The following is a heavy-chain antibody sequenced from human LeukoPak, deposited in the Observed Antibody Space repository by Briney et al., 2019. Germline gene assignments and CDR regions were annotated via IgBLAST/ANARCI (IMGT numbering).Heavy chain of an antibody. CDR3: ARHNLHDSRGDGRYYFDY. J-gene: IGHJ4*02. Sequence: PSETLSLTCAVSGYSITSGYHWGWIRQPPGKGLEWIGSIFHSGTTYYNPPLKSQVTISVDTSKTQFSVKLRSVTAADTAVYYCARHNLHDSRGDGRYYFDYWSQGTLVTVSS. CDR2: IFHSGTT. D-gene: IGHD3-22*01. CDR1: GYSITSGYH. V-gene: IGHV4-38-2*01.